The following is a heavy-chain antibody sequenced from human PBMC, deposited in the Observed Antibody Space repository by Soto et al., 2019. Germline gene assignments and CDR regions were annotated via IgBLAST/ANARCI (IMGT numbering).Heavy chain of an antibody. CDR1: GFDFSYYT. D-gene: IGHD4-17*01. CDR3: ARLRSDAFDI. J-gene: IGHJ3*02. V-gene: IGHV3-21*02. Sequence: EVQLVESGGRLVKPGESLRLSCVASGFDFSYYTMNWVRQASGKGLEWVSAISASSSHKYSADSVRGRFTFSRDNANNSLYLQMNNLRVEDTAVYYCARLRSDAFDIWGQGTLVTVSS. CDR2: ISASSSHK.